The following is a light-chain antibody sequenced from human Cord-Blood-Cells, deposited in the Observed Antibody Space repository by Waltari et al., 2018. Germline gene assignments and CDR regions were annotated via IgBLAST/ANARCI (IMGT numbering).Light chain of an antibody. Sequence: QSALTQPPSASGSPGQSVTISCTGTSSDVGGYNYVSWYQQHQGKAPKLMIYDVSKRPSVFPDRFSCTKSSNTASLTVSGLHAEDEADYYCSSYAGSNNLVFGGGTKLTVL. CDR3: SSYAGSNNLV. CDR2: DVS. J-gene: IGLJ2*01. CDR1: SSDVGGYNY. V-gene: IGLV2-8*01.